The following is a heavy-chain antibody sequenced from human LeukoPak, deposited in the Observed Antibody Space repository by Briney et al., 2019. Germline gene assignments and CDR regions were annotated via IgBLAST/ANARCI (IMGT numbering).Heavy chain of an antibody. Sequence: ASVKVSCKASGGTFSSYAISWVRQAPGQGLEWMGGIIPIFGTANYAQKFQGRVTITTDESTSTAYMELSSLRSEDTAVYYCARGRYSSGHTWVYWAQGTLVTVSS. D-gene: IGHD6-19*01. J-gene: IGHJ4*02. V-gene: IGHV1-69*05. CDR2: IIPIFGTA. CDR1: GGTFSSYA. CDR3: ARGRYSSGHTWVY.